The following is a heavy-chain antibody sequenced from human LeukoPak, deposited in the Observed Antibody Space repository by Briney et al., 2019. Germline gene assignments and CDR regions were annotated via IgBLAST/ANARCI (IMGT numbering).Heavy chain of an antibody. D-gene: IGHD3-9*01. J-gene: IGHJ4*02. CDR1: GFTFSSYE. CDR2: XXXNGGST. CDR3: VKDGESYYDILTGYSPDY. Sequence: GGSLRLSCAASGFTFSSYEMNWVRQAPGKGLXXXXXXXXNGGSTYYADSVKGRFTISRDNSKNTLYLQMSSLRAEDTAVYYCVKDGESYYDILTGYSPDYWGQGTLVTVSS. V-gene: IGHV3-64D*06.